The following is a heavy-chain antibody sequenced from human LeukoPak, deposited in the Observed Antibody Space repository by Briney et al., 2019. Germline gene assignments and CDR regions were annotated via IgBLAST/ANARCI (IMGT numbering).Heavy chain of an antibody. CDR3: ARGAGYCSGGSCYDY. D-gene: IGHD2-15*01. CDR2: IIPIFGTA. J-gene: IGHJ4*02. CDR1: GGTFSSYA. V-gene: IGHV1-69*05. Sequence: EASVKVSCKASGGTFSSYAISWVRQAPGQGLEWMGRIIPIFGTANYAQKFQGRVTITTDESTSTAYMELSSLRSEDTAVYYCARGAGYCSGGSCYDYWGQGTLVTVSS.